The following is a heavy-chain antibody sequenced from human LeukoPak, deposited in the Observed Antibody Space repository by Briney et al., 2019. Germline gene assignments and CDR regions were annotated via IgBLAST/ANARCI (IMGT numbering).Heavy chain of an antibody. D-gene: IGHD4-17*01. V-gene: IGHV3-48*04. CDR1: GFTFSSYS. J-gene: IGHJ6*02. CDR2: ISGSSITI. CDR3: ARDHGDRAMIYGMDV. Sequence: PGGSLRLSCAASGFTFSSYSMNWVRQAPGKGLEWLSYISGSSITIYYADSVKGRFTISRDNAKNSLYLQMNGLRAEDTAVYYCARDHGDRAMIYGMDVWGQGTTVTVSS.